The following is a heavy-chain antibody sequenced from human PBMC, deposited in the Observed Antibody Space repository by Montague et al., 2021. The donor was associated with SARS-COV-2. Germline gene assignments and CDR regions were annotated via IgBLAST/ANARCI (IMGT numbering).Heavy chain of an antibody. CDR1: GGSISSSSYY. D-gene: IGHD3-3*01. CDR2: IYYSGST. CDR3: ASVVPLCYDFWGGHPEFGDLDD. V-gene: IGHV4-39*01. Sequence: SETLSLTCTVSGGSISSSSYYWGWIRQPQGKGLEWIVSIYYSGSTYYNPSLKSRVTISVTKSKNQFSLKLSSVTDADTAVYYCASVVPLCYDFWGGHPEFGDLDDWGQGTLVTVSS. J-gene: IGHJ4*02.